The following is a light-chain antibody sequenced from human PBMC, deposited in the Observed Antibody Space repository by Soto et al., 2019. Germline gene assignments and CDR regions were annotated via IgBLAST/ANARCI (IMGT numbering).Light chain of an antibody. CDR1: QSINTW. CDR3: QQYDSFSVT. V-gene: IGKV1-5*01. Sequence: DIQMTQSPSTLSASVGNRVTVTCRASQSINTWLAWYQQKPGKAPKLLIYDASALKRGVPPRFSGSGSGTEFTLTTSSLQPDDFATYYCQQYDSFSVTFGQGTKVDIK. J-gene: IGKJ1*01. CDR2: DAS.